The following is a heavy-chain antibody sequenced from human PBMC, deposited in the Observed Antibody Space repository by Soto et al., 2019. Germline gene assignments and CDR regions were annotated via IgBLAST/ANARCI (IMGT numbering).Heavy chain of an antibody. D-gene: IGHD3-22*01. CDR2: IYYSGST. Sequence: SETLSLTCTVSGGSISSGDYYWSWIRQPPGKGLEWIGYIYYSGSTYYNPSLKSRVTISVDTYKNQFSLKLSSVTAADTAVYYCARDRRDPNYYDSSMIDYWGQGTLVTVSS. CDR3: ARDRRDPNYYDSSMIDY. V-gene: IGHV4-30-4*01. J-gene: IGHJ4*02. CDR1: GGSISSGDYY.